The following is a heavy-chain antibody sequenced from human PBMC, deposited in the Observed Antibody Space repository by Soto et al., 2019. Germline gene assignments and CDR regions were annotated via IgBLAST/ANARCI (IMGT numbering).Heavy chain of an antibody. D-gene: IGHD5-18*01. J-gene: IGHJ4*02. V-gene: IGHV3-15*07. CDR3: TSDRIQLWYPLSQPHGY. Sequence: GGSLRLSCAASGFTFSNAWMNWVRQAPGKGLEWVGRIKSKTDGGTTDYAAPVKGRLNISRDDSKNTLYLQMNSLKTEDTAVYYCTSDRIQLWYPLSQPHGYWGQGTLVTVSS. CDR1: GFTFSNAW. CDR2: IKSKTDGGTT.